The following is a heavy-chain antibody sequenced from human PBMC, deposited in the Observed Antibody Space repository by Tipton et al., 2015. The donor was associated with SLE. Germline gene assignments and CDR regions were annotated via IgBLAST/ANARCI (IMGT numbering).Heavy chain of an antibody. CDR3: AREAAVVTPGAFDV. CDR2: ILTSGSN. V-gene: IGHV4-4*08. CDR1: GASISSLH. D-gene: IGHD4-23*01. Sequence: TLSLTCTVSGASISSLHWSWIRQSPGKGLEWIGYILTSGSNVYNPSLKSRVTISVDTSKNQFSLKLSSVTAADTAVYYCAREAAVVTPGAFDVWGLGTKVTVSS. J-gene: IGHJ3*01.